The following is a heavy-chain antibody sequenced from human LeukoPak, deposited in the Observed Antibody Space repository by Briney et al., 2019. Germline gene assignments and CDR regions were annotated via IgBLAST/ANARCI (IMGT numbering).Heavy chain of an antibody. J-gene: IGHJ6*02. CDR1: GFTFSSYW. CDR2: IKQDGSEK. D-gene: IGHD2-15*01. V-gene: IGHV3-7*01. CDR3: ARESCSGGSCYSVRYYYYGMDV. Sequence: GGSLRLSCAASGFTFSSYWMSWVRQAPGKGLEWVANIKQDGSEKYYVDSVKGRFTISRDNAKNSLYLQMNSLRAEDTAVYYCARESCSGGSCYSVRYYYYGMDVWGQGTTVIVSS.